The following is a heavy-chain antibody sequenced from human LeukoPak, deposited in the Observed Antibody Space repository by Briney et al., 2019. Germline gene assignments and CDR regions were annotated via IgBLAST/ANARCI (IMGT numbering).Heavy chain of an antibody. CDR2: TYYRSKWYN. D-gene: IGHD6-25*01. Sequence: SQTLSLTCAISGDSVSSNGATWNWIRQSPSRGLEWLGRTYYRSKWYNDCAVSVKSRITINPDTSKNQFSLQLNSVTPEDTAVYYCARAMRIVAAGTFYFDYWGQGTLVTVSS. CDR1: GDSVSSNGAT. V-gene: IGHV6-1*01. J-gene: IGHJ4*02. CDR3: ARAMRIVAAGTFYFDY.